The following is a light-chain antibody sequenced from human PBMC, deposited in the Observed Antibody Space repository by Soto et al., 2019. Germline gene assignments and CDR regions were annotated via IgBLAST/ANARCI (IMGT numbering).Light chain of an antibody. J-gene: IGKJ1*01. CDR3: QQYGSLWT. Sequence: EIVLTQSPGTLSLSPRERATLSCRASQSVSSSYLAWYQQKPGQAPRLLIYAASSRATGIPDRFSGSGSGTDFTLTISRLEPEDFAVYYCQQYGSLWTFGQGTKVEIK. CDR2: AAS. V-gene: IGKV3-20*01. CDR1: QSVSSSY.